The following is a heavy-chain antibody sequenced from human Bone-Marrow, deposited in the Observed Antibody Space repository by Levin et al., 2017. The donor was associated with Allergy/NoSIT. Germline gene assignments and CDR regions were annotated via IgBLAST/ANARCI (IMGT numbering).Heavy chain of an antibody. V-gene: IGHV1-18*01. Sequence: GESLKISCKASGYTFTNHGITRVRQAPGQGLEWLGWISAYSDDTKYAQKVQDRVIMTKDTSTNTAYMELRNLTSDDTAVYYCARLWAGQYLPFDFWGQGTLVTVSS. CDR1: GYTFTNHG. CDR3: ARLWAGQYLPFDF. D-gene: IGHD4-11*01. CDR2: ISAYSDDT. J-gene: IGHJ4*02.